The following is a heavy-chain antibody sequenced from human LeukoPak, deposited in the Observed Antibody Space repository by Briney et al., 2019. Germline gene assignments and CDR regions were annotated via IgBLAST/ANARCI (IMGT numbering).Heavy chain of an antibody. CDR2: ISGSGGST. D-gene: IGHD6-13*01. CDR3: AKCPRSSSWSTRKWYYFDY. J-gene: IGHJ4*02. Sequence: GGSLRLSCAASGFTFSSYAMSWVRQAPGKGLEWVSAISGSGGSTYYADSVKGRFTISRDNSKNTLYLQMNSLRAEDTAVYYCAKCPRSSSWSTRKWYYFDYWGQGTLVTASS. CDR1: GFTFSSYA. V-gene: IGHV3-23*01.